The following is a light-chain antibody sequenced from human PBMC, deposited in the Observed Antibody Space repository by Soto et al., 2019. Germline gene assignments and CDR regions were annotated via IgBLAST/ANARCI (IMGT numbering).Light chain of an antibody. CDR1: QSVSSS. CDR2: GSS. Sequence: EVVMTQSPATLSVSPGDTATLSCRASQSVSSSLAWYQQKPGQPPRLLIYGSSTRATGVPARFSGSGSGTEFTLIISRLQSEDFAVYYCQQYYNWRPRFGQGTKVDIE. CDR3: QQYYNWRPR. J-gene: IGKJ1*01. V-gene: IGKV3-15*01.